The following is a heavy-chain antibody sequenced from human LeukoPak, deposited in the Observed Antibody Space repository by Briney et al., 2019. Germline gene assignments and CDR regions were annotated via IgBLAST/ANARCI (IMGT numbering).Heavy chain of an antibody. J-gene: IGHJ4*02. D-gene: IGHD3-22*01. V-gene: IGHV3-30*04. CDR1: GFTFSSYA. Sequence: GGSLRLSCAASGFTFSSYAMHWVRQAPGKGLEWVAVISYDGSNKYYADSVKGRFTISRDNSKNTLYLQMNSLRAEDTAVYYCARVPETYYYDSSGYYLDYWGQGTLVTVSS. CDR3: ARVPETYYYDSSGYYLDY. CDR2: ISYDGSNK.